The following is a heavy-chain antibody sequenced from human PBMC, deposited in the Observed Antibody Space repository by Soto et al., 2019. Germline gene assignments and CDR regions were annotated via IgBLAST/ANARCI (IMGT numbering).Heavy chain of an antibody. D-gene: IGHD6-13*01. CDR2: INPDSGGT. CDR3: AREFFSSWYAEFSWFAL. J-gene: IGHJ5*02. V-gene: IGHV1-2*02. CDR1: GYTFTGYY. Sequence: GASVKVSCKASGYTFTGYYMHWVRQAPGQGLELMGWINPDSGGTNYAQKFQGRLTMTRDTSISTAYMELSRLRYDDTDVYYCAREFFSSWYAEFSWFALWDQGIRVTVSP.